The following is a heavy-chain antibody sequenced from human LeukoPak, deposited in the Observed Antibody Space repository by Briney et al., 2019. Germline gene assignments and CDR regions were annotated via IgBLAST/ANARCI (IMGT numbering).Heavy chain of an antibody. CDR2: ISSSSSYI. V-gene: IGHV3-21*01. J-gene: IGHJ4*02. CDR1: GFTFSSYS. Sequence: AGGSLRLSCAASGFTFSSYSMNWVRQAPGKGLEWVSSISSSSSYIYYADSMKGRFTISRDNAKNSPYLQMNSLRAEDTAVYYCARGYSGTSDYWGQGTLVTVSS. CDR3: ARGYSGTSDY. D-gene: IGHD1-26*01.